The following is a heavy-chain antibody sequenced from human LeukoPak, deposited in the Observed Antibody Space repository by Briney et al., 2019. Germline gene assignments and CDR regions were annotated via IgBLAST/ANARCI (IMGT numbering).Heavy chain of an antibody. J-gene: IGHJ6*03. CDR2: INHSGST. CDR3: ARGQLGAYYHYMDV. CDR1: GGSFSGYY. V-gene: IGHV4-34*01. D-gene: IGHD6-6*01. Sequence: SETLSLTCAVYGGSFSGYYWSWIRQPPGKGLEWIGEINHSGSTNYNPSLKSRVTISVDTSKNQFSLKLSSVTAADTAVYYCARGQLGAYYHYMDVWGKGTTVTVSS.